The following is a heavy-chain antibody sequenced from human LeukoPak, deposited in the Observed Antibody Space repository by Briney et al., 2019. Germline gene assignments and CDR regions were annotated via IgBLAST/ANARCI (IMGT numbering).Heavy chain of an antibody. J-gene: IGHJ4*02. CDR3: ARSLRYFDWLLYGPYFDY. V-gene: IGHV1-18*04. D-gene: IGHD3-9*01. Sequence: ASVKVSCKASGYTFTGYYMHWVRQAPGQGLEWMGWISAYNGNTNYAQKLQGRVTMTTDTSTSTAYMELRSLRSDDTAVYYCARSLRYFDWLLYGPYFDYWGQGTLVTVSS. CDR2: ISAYNGNT. CDR1: GYTFTGYY.